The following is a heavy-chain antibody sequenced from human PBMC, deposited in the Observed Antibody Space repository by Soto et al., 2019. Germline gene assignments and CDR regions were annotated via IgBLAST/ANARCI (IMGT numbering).Heavy chain of an antibody. D-gene: IGHD6-13*01. Sequence: SVKVSCKASGGTFSSYAISWVRQAPGQGLEWMGGIIPIFGTANYAQKFQGRVTITADESTSTAYMELSSLRSEDTAVYYCARVGGGNSSWYPFFDYWGQGTLVTVSS. CDR1: GGTFSSYA. CDR2: IIPIFGTA. J-gene: IGHJ4*02. CDR3: ARVGGGNSSWYPFFDY. V-gene: IGHV1-69*13.